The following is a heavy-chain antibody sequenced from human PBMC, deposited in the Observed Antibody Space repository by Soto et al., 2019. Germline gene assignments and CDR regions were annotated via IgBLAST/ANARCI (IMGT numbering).Heavy chain of an antibody. V-gene: IGHV3-43*01. J-gene: IGHJ4*02. D-gene: IGHD4-17*01. CDR3: AKDLFTVTTAGGFHY. Sequence: EVQLVESGGVVVQPGRSLRLSCAASGFTFHDYTMHWVRQAPGKGLEWVSLISWHGGSTDYADSVKGRFTISRDNSKNSLYLQMNSLRTEDTALSYCAKDLFTVTTAGGFHYWGQGTLVTVSS. CDR2: ISWHGGST. CDR1: GFTFHDYT.